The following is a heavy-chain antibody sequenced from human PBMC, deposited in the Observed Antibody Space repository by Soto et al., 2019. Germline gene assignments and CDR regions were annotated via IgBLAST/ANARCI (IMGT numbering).Heavy chain of an antibody. CDR1: GGTFSSYA. Sequence: QVQLVQSGAEVKKPGSSVKVSCKASGGTFSSYAISWVRQAPGQGLEWMGGIIPIFGTANYAQKFQGRVTITADESTSTAYMELSGLRSEDTAVYYCARGIDTFVPAANTDLAGQRYYFDYWGQGTLVTVSS. CDR3: ARGIDTFVPAANTDLAGQRYYFDY. J-gene: IGHJ4*02. CDR2: IIPIFGTA. D-gene: IGHD2-2*01. V-gene: IGHV1-69*01.